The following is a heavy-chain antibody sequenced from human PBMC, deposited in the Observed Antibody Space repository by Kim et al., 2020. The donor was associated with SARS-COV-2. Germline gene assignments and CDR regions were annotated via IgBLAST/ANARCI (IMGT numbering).Heavy chain of an antibody. V-gene: IGHV3-64D*06. D-gene: IGHD3-22*01. Sequence: KGRFTISRDNSKNTLYLQMSSLRAEDTAVYYCVKGLYYYDSSGYYPHFDYWGQGTLVTVSS. J-gene: IGHJ4*02. CDR3: VKGLYYYDSSGYYPHFDY.